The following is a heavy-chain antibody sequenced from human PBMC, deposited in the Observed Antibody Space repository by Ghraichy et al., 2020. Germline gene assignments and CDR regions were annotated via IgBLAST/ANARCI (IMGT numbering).Heavy chain of an antibody. Sequence: GSLRLSCAASGFTFSSYAMSWVRQAPGKGLEWVSAISGSGGSTYYADSVKGRFTISRDNSKNTLYLQMNSLRAEDTAVYYCANPPPTYYYDSGDAFDIWGQGTMVTVSS. D-gene: IGHD3-22*01. V-gene: IGHV3-23*01. CDR2: ISGSGGST. J-gene: IGHJ3*02. CDR3: ANPPPTYYYDSGDAFDI. CDR1: GFTFSSYA.